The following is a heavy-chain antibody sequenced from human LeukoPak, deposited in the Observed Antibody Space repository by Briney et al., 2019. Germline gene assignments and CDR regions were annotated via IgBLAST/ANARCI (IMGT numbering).Heavy chain of an antibody. J-gene: IGHJ6*03. V-gene: IGHV1-18*01. Sequence: GASVKVSCKASVYTFTSYGIRWVRQAPGQGLEWMGWISAYKGNTNYAQKLQGRVTMTTDTSTSTAYMELRSLRSDDTAVYDCAREGLGDIVVVPAADYYYYMDVWGKGTTVTVSS. D-gene: IGHD2-2*01. CDR2: ISAYKGNT. CDR3: AREGLGDIVVVPAADYYYYMDV. CDR1: VYTFTSYG.